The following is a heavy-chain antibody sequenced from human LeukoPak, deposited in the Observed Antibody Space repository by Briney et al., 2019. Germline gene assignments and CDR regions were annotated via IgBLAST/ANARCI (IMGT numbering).Heavy chain of an antibody. D-gene: IGHD3-16*01. V-gene: IGHV4-34*01. CDR3: ARIGYYYYYGMDV. CDR2: INHSGST. J-gene: IGHJ6*02. Sequence: SETLSLTCAVYGGSFSGYNWSWIRQPPGKGLEGIGEINHSGSTNYNPSLKSRVTIPVDTSKNQFSLKLSSVTAADTAVYYCARIGYYYYYGMDVWGQGTTVTVSS. CDR1: GGSFSGYN.